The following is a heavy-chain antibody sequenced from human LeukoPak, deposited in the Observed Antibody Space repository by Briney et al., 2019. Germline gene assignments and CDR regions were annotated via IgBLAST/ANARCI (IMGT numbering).Heavy chain of an antibody. V-gene: IGHV3-49*04. Sequence: AGGSLRLSCAASGFTIDGYTLSWVRQAPGKGLEWVGFIRSKEYGGTTEYAAPVKGKFTISRDDSKTIAYLQMNSLKAEDTAVYFCTRNLADRPGFDAWGQGTLVTVSS. CDR3: TRNLADRPGFDA. CDR1: GFTIDGYT. CDR2: IRSKEYGGTT. J-gene: IGHJ4*02. D-gene: IGHD6-6*01.